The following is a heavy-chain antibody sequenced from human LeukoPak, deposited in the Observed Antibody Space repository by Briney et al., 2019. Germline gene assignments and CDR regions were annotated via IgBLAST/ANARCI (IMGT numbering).Heavy chain of an antibody. CDR2: INHSGST. D-gene: IGHD3-10*01. J-gene: IGHJ5*02. Sequence: SETLSLTCAISGGSFSDYDWSWIRQPPGKGLEWLGQINHSGSTHYNPSFQSRITLSIDKSKSHFSLKLSSVTAADTAVYYCARVTMVRGRYNWFDPWGQGTLVTVSS. V-gene: IGHV4-34*10. CDR1: GGSFSDYD. CDR3: ARVTMVRGRYNWFDP.